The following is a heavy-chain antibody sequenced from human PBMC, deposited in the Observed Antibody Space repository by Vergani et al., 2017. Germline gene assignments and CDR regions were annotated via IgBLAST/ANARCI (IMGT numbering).Heavy chain of an antibody. CDR1: GYTFTSYG. D-gene: IGHD4-17*01. V-gene: IGHV1-18*01. CDR3: ARDVRNDGDYATYYYYGMDV. J-gene: IGHJ6*02. Sequence: QVQLVQSGAEVKKPGASVKVSCKASGYTFTSYGISWVRQAPGQGLEWMGWISAYNGNTNYAQKLQGRVTMTTDTSTSTAYMELRSLRSDDTAVYYCARDVRNDGDYATYYYYGMDVWGQGTTVTVSS. CDR2: ISAYNGNT.